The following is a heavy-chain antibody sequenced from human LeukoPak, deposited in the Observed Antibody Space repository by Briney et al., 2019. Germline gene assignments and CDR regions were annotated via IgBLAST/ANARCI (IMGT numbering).Heavy chain of an antibody. Sequence: PSETLSLTCTVSGGSISSSSYYWGWIRQPPGKGLEWIGSIYYSGSTNYNPSLKSRVTISVDTSKNQFSLKLSSVTAADTAVYYCARVTTRANHNWFDPWGQGTLVTVSS. CDR2: IYYSGST. D-gene: IGHD4/OR15-4a*01. J-gene: IGHJ5*02. CDR3: ARVTTRANHNWFDP. V-gene: IGHV4-39*07. CDR1: GGSISSSSYY.